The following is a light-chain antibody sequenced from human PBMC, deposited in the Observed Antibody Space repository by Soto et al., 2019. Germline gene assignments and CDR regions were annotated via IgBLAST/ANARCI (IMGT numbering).Light chain of an antibody. V-gene: IGLV1-40*01. CDR1: SSNIGAGYD. J-gene: IGLJ1*01. CDR3: QSYDSSHYV. Sequence: QSVLTQPPSVSGAPGQRVTISCTGSSSNIGAGYDVHWYQQLPGTAPKLLIYGNINRPSGVPDRFSGSKSGTSASLAITGLQDEDEADYYCQSYDSSHYVFGTGTKLTVL. CDR2: GNI.